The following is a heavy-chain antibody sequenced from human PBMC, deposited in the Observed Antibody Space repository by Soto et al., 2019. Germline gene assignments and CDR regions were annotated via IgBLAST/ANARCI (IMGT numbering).Heavy chain of an antibody. CDR2: ISYDGSNK. D-gene: IGHD2-15*01. V-gene: IGHV3-30*18. J-gene: IGHJ5*02. Sequence: GGSLRLSCAASGFTFSSYGMHWVRQAPGKGLEWVAVISYDGSNKYYADSVKGRFTTSRDNSKNTLYLQMNSLRAEDTAVYYCAKDLRSGPRLLKYNWFDPWGQGTLVTVSS. CDR3: AKDLRSGPRLLKYNWFDP. CDR1: GFTFSSYG.